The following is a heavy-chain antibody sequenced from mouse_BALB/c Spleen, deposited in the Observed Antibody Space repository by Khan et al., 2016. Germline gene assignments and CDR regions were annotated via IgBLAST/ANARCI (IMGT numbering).Heavy chain of an antibody. CDR1: GFDFSRYW. CDR3: ARGRRYGAMDY. Sequence: EVKLLESGGGLVQPGGSLKLSCAASGFDFSRYWMSWVRQAPGKGLEWIGEINPDSSTINYTPSLKDKFIISRDNAKNTLYLQMCKVRSEDTARYYCARGRRYGAMDYWGQGTSVTVSS. J-gene: IGHJ4*01. CDR2: INPDSSTI. V-gene: IGHV4-1*02. D-gene: IGHD2-14*01.